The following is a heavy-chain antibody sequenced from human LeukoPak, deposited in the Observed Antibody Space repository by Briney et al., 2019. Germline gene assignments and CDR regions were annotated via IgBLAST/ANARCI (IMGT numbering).Heavy chain of an antibody. V-gene: IGHV1-2*02. CDR3: AREPSMHSSSWYGAFDI. CDR2: INPNSGGT. D-gene: IGHD6-13*01. J-gene: IGHJ3*02. Sequence: ASVKVSCKASGYTFTGYYMHWVRQAPGQGLEWMGWINPNSGGTNYAQKFQGRVTMTRDTSISTAYMELSRLRSDDTAVYYCAREPSMHSSSWYGAFDIWGQGTMVTVSS. CDR1: GYTFTGYY.